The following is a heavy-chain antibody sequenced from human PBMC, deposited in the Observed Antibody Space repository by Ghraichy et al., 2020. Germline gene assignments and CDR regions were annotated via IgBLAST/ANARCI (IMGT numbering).Heavy chain of an antibody. J-gene: IGHJ4*02. CDR1: GFTFRSYA. CDR2: ISGSGGST. Sequence: GGSLRLSCAASGFTFRSYAMSWVRQAPGKGLEWVSAISGSGGSTYYADSVKGRFTISRDNSKNTLYLQVNSLRAEDTAVYYCAKELAYCGGECYSAYFDYWGQGTLVTVSS. D-gene: IGHD2-21*01. V-gene: IGHV3-23*01. CDR3: AKELAYCGGECYSAYFDY.